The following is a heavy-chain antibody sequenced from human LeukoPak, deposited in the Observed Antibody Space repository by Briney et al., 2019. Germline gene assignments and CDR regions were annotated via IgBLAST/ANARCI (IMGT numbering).Heavy chain of an antibody. J-gene: IGHJ4*02. CDR2: IIPIFGTA. V-gene: IGHV1-69*01. CDR1: GGTFSSYA. CDR3: ARGGAHNYFDY. D-gene: IGHD3-16*01. Sequence: ASVKVSCKASGGTFSSYAISWVRQAPGQGLEWMGGIIPIFGTAYYAQKFQGRVTITADESTSTAYMELSSLRSEDTAVYYCARGGAHNYFDYWGQGTLVTVSS.